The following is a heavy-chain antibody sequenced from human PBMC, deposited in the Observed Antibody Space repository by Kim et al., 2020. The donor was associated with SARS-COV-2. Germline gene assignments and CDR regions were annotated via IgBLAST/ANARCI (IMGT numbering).Heavy chain of an antibody. Sequence: GGSLRLSCAASGFTFDDYAMHWVRQAPGKGLEWVSSINWNSGRIGYADSVKGRFTISRDNAKKSLYLQINSLRAEDTALYYCAKDRNSGGWGYFDYWGQGTLVTVSS. V-gene: IGHV3-9*01. CDR1: GFTFDDYA. CDR2: INWNSGRI. J-gene: IGHJ4*02. D-gene: IGHD2-15*01. CDR3: AKDRNSGGWGYFDY.